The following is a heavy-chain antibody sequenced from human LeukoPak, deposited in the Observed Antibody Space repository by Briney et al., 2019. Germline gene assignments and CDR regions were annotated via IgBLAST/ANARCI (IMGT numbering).Heavy chain of an antibody. Sequence: PSETLSLTCTVSGGSISSSTLYWGWIRQPPGKGLEWIGNIYYSGSTYYNPSLKSRVTISVDTSKNQFSLKLSSVTAADTAVYYCARHLENPYWGQGTLVTVSS. CDR1: GGSISSSTLY. CDR3: ARHLENPY. D-gene: IGHD1-14*01. J-gene: IGHJ4*02. V-gene: IGHV4-39*01. CDR2: IYYSGST.